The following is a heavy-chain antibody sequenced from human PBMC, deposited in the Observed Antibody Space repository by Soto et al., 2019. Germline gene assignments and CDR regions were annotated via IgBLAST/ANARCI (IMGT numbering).Heavy chain of an antibody. Sequence: EVQLVESGGGLVQPGRSLRLSCAASGFTFDDYAMHWVRQAPGKGLEWVSGISWNSGSIGYADSVKGRFTISRDNAKNSLYLQMNSLRAEDTALYYCTKEGRYCSGGSCYYHYWYFDLWGRGTLVTVSS. J-gene: IGHJ2*01. V-gene: IGHV3-9*01. D-gene: IGHD2-15*01. CDR2: ISWNSGSI. CDR1: GFTFDDYA. CDR3: TKEGRYCSGGSCYYHYWYFDL.